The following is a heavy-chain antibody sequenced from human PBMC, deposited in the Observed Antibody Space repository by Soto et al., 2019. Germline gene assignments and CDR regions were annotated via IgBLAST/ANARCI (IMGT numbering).Heavy chain of an antibody. CDR3: AKNGLSNSPSAIDS. CDR2: ISGSGRNT. V-gene: IGHV3-23*01. CDR1: GFIFSSNG. Sequence: GGSLRLSCVISGFIFSSNGMSWVRQAPGKGLDWVSGISGSGRNTYYADSVKGRFTISRDNSKNTLFLQMNSLRAEDTAVYYCAKNGLSNSPSAIDSWGQGTLVTVSS. J-gene: IGHJ4*02. D-gene: IGHD1-1*01.